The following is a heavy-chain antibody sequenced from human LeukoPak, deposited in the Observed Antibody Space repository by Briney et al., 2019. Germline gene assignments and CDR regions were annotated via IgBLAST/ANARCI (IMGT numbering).Heavy chain of an antibody. CDR2: INHSGST. Sequence: SETLSLTCAVYGVSFSGYYWSWIRQPPGKGLEWIGEINHSGSTNYNPSLKSRVTISVDTSKNQFSLKLSSVTAADTAVYYCARYPPYGYYFDYWGQGTLVTVSS. J-gene: IGHJ4*02. CDR3: ARYPPYGYYFDY. V-gene: IGHV4-34*01. CDR1: GVSFSGYY. D-gene: IGHD4-17*01.